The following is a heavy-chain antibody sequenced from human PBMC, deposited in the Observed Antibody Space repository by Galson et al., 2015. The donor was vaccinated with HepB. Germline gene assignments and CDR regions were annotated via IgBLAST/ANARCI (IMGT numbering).Heavy chain of an antibody. J-gene: IGHJ4*02. CDR3: ARDRAAAGTFDS. CDR2: INPGSGGA. V-gene: IGHV1-46*01. Sequence: SVKVSCKASGYTFTHYYMHWMRQAPGQGLEWMGLINPGSGGATYAQKFPGRVSLTSDTSTGTVYMELSSLRPEDRALYYCARDRAAAGTFDSWGQGTLVTVSS. CDR1: GYTFTHYY. D-gene: IGHD6-13*01.